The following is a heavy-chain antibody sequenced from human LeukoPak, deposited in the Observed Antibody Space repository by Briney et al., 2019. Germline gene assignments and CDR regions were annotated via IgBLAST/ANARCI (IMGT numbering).Heavy chain of an antibody. CDR1: GGSISSYY. CDR2: IYYSGSI. V-gene: IGHV4-59*08. J-gene: IGHJ4*02. Sequence: SETLSLTCTVSGGSISSYYWSWIRQPPGKGLEWIGYIYYSGSINYNPSLKSRVTISVDTSKNQFSLKLRSVTAADTAVYYCARYSGSYPGFDYWGQGTLVTVSS. D-gene: IGHD1-26*01. CDR3: ARYSGSYPGFDY.